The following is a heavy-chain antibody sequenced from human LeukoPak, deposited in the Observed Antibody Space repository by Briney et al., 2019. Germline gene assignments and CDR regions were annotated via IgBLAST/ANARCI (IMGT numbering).Heavy chain of an antibody. V-gene: IGHV4-39*07. D-gene: IGHD6-13*01. CDR1: GASITSTNHY. Sequence: SETLSLTCSVSGASITSTNHYWAWIRQPPGKGLEWIGEINHSGSTNYNPSLKSRVTISVDTSKNQFSLKLSSVTAADTAVYYCAREGGIAAAGTRSSWFDPWGQGTLVTVSS. J-gene: IGHJ5*02. CDR3: AREGGIAAAGTRSSWFDP. CDR2: INHSGST.